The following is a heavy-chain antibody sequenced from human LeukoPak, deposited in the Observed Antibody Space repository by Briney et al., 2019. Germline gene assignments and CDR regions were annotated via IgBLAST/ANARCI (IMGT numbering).Heavy chain of an antibody. CDR3: ARDPVVFGNNDAFDI. V-gene: IGHV4-4*07. J-gene: IGHJ3*02. CDR1: GGSISSYY. D-gene: IGHD1/OR15-1a*01. CDR2: IYTSGST. Sequence: PSETLSLTCTVSGGSISSYYWSWIRQPAGKGLEWIGRIYTSGSTNYNPSLKSRVTMSVDTSKNQFSLKLSSVTAADTAVYYWARDPVVFGNNDAFDIWGQGTMVTVSS.